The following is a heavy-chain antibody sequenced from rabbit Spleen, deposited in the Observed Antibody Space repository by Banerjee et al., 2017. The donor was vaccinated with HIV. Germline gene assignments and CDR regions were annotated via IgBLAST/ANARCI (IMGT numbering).Heavy chain of an antibody. CDR3: ARDTSSSFSSYGMDL. D-gene: IGHD1-1*01. Sequence: QSLEESGGGLVKPGASLTLTCKASGLDFSGDSYDSYMCWVRQAPGKGLEWIACIYTGTSGFTYFASWAKGRFTISKTSSTTVTLQMTSLTAADTATYFCARDTSSSFSSYGMDLWGQGTLVTV. J-gene: IGHJ6*01. CDR1: GLDFSGDSY. CDR2: IYTGTSGFT. V-gene: IGHV1S40*01.